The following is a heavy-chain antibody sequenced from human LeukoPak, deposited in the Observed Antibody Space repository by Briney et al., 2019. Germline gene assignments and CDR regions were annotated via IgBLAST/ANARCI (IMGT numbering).Heavy chain of an antibody. CDR1: GFIVSGDF. V-gene: IGHV3-53*01. J-gene: IGHJ4*02. CDR2: IYSDGST. Sequence: GGSLRLSCAASGFIVSGDFMSWVRQAPGKGLEWVSVIYSDGSTYYADSVKGRFTISRDNSKSTLDLQMTGLRAEDTAVYYCARERGRGRDSPWFDYWGQGTLVTVSS. D-gene: IGHD1-26*01. CDR3: ARERGRGRDSPWFDY.